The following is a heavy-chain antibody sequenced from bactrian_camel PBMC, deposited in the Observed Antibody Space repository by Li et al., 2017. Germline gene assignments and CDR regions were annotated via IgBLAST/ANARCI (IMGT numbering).Heavy chain of an antibody. Sequence: HVQLVESGGGSVQAGGSLRLSCAASGNTFSRLFMGWFRQVPGNEREGVAAITTGGDTTYADSVKGRFTISRDNAKNTLYLQINSPKPEDTATYYCAADWAWRGWGRALRREGYNYWGQGTQVTVS. V-gene: IGHV3S53*01. D-gene: IGHD5*01. J-gene: IGHJ4*01. CDR2: ITTGGDT. CDR1: GNTFSRLF. CDR3: AADWAWRGWGRALRREGYNY.